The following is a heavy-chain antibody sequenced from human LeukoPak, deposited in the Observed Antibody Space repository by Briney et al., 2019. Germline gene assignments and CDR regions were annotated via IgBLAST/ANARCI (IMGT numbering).Heavy chain of an antibody. CDR2: INPNSGGT. CDR1: GYTFTGYY. D-gene: IGHD3-10*01. CDR3: AREGREITMVRGGPDAFDI. Sequence: EASVKVSCKASGYTFTGYYMHWVRQAPGQGLEWMGWINPNSGGTNYAQKFQGRVTMTRDTSISTAYMELSRLRSDDTAVYYCAREGREITMVRGGPDAFDIWGQGTMVTVSS. V-gene: IGHV1-2*02. J-gene: IGHJ3*02.